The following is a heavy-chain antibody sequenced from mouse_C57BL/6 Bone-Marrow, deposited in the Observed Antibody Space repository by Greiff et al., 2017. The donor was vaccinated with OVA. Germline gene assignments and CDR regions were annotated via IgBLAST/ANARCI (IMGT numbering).Heavy chain of an antibody. V-gene: IGHV1-53*01. CDR1: GYTFTSYW. D-gene: IGHD1-1*01. CDR3: ARSPYYGSSYVYYYAMDY. Sequence: QVQLQQSGAELVKPGASVKLSCKASGYTFTSYWMHWVKQRPGQGLEWIGNINPSNGGTNYNEKFKSKATLTVDKSSSTAYMQLSSLTSEDSAVYYCARSPYYGSSYVYYYAMDYWGQGTSVTVSS. CDR2: INPSNGGT. J-gene: IGHJ4*01.